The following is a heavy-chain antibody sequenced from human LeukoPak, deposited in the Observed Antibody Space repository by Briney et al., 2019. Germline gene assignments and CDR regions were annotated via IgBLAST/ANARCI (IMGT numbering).Heavy chain of an antibody. CDR2: IDSDGSST. Sequence: PGGSLRLSCAASGFTFSSYWMHWVRQAPGKGLVWVSRIDSDGSSTNYADSVKGRFTISRDNAMNTLYLQMNSLRAEDTAVYYCARDPIVGATPWFDYWGQGTLVTVSS. CDR3: ARDPIVGATPWFDY. V-gene: IGHV3-74*01. J-gene: IGHJ4*02. CDR1: GFTFSSYW. D-gene: IGHD1-26*01.